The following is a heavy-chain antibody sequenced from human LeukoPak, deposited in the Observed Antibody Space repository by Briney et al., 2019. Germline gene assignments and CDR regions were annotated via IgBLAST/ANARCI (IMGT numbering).Heavy chain of an antibody. J-gene: IGHJ4*02. D-gene: IGHD6-13*01. CDR3: TREGILAGVDY. CDR1: GFTFSSYA. CDR2: ISYDGSNK. V-gene: IGHV3-30-3*01. Sequence: GGSLRLSCAASGFTFSSYAMHWVRQAPGKGLEWVAVISYDGSNKYYADSVKGRFTISRDNSKNTLYLQMNSLRAEDTAVYYCTREGILAGVDYWGQGTLVTVSS.